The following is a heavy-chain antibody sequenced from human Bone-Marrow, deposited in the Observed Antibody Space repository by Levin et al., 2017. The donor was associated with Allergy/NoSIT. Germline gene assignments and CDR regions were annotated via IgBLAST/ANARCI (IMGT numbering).Heavy chain of an antibody. J-gene: IGHJ5*02. Sequence: GESLKISCQGSGYDITSYWIAWVRQMPGKGLEWVGIIYPGDSDTRYSPSYEGQATISADKSINTAYLQWSSLKASDTAMYYCATSRSGNDNWFDPWGQGTLVTVSS. V-gene: IGHV5-51*01. CDR2: IYPGDSDT. CDR3: ATSRSGNDNWFDP. CDR1: GYDITSYW. D-gene: IGHD6-19*01.